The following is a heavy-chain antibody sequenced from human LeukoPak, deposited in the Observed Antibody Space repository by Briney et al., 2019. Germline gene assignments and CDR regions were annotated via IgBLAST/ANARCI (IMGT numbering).Heavy chain of an antibody. J-gene: IGHJ6*02. CDR2: IWYDGSNK. D-gene: IGHD1-26*01. Sequence: GRSLGLSCAASGFTFSSYGMHWVRQAPGKGLEWVAVIWYDGSNKYYADSVKGRFTISRDNSKNTLYLQMNSLRAEDTAVYYCAREGGPPRAGMDVWGQGTTVTVSS. CDR1: GFTFSSYG. V-gene: IGHV3-33*01. CDR3: AREGGPPRAGMDV.